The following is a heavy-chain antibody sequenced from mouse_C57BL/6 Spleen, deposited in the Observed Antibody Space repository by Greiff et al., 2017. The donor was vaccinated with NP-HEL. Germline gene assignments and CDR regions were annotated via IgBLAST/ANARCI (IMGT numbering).Heavy chain of an antibody. CDR2: IYPGSGNT. Sequence: QVQLQQSGAELVRPGASVKLSCKASGYTFTDYYINWVKQRPGQGLEWIARIYPGSGNTYYNEKFKGKATLTAEKSSSTAYMQLSSLTSEDSAVYCCARSGGGYSLDYWGQGTTLTVSS. V-gene: IGHV1-76*01. J-gene: IGHJ2*01. CDR3: ARSGGGYSLDY. D-gene: IGHD2-3*01. CDR1: GYTFTDYY.